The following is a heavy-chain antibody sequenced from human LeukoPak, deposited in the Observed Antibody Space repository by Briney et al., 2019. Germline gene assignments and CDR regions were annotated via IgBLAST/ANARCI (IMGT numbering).Heavy chain of an antibody. CDR1: GGTFSSYA. V-gene: IGHV1-69*05. CDR3: ASSRGSIAVAGDNWFDP. D-gene: IGHD6-19*01. CDR2: IILIFGSA. Sequence: SVKVSCKASGGTFSSYAISWVRQAPGQGLEWMGGIILIFGSANYAQKFQGRVTITTDESTSTAYMELSSLRSEDTAVYYCASSRGSIAVAGDNWFDPWGQGTLVTVSS. J-gene: IGHJ5*02.